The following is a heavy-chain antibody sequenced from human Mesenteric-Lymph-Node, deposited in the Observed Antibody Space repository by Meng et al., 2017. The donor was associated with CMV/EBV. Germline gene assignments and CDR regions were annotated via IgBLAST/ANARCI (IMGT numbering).Heavy chain of an antibody. Sequence: ASVKVSCKASGYTFTGYYMHWVRQAPGQGLEWMGWISAYNGNTNYAQKLQGRVTMTTDTSTSTAYMELRSLRSDDTAVYYCARTNGVSKFDYWGQGTLVTVSS. CDR1: GYTFTGYY. CDR2: ISAYNGNT. J-gene: IGHJ4*02. CDR3: ARTNGVSKFDY. V-gene: IGHV1-18*04. D-gene: IGHD2-8*01.